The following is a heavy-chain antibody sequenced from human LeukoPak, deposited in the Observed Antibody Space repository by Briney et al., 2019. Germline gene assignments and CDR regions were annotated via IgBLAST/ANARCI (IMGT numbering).Heavy chain of an antibody. CDR1: GGSISTYY. CDR3: ARMGGYSGYATH. Sequence: SETLSLTCTVSGGSISTYYWSWIRQPPGRGLEWIGYIHYSGTTNYNPSLKNRVTISLDTSKNQFSLNLGSVTAADTAVYFCARMGGYSGYATHWGQGTLVTVSS. V-gene: IGHV4-59*08. D-gene: IGHD5-12*01. CDR2: IHYSGTT. J-gene: IGHJ4*02.